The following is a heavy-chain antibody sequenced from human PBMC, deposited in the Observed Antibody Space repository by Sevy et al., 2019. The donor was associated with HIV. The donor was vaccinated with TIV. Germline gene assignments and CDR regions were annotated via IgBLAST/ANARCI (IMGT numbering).Heavy chain of an antibody. J-gene: IGHJ4*02. CDR1: GFGLSNHA. V-gene: IGHV3-30-3*01. Sequence: GGSLRLSCAASGFGLSNHAMIWVRQAPGKGLEWVAGISYDGRKKYYADSVRGRFSISRDDSKNTLYLQMNSLTTEDKAAYYCARLVGYCSGGRCSIIDFWGQGTLVTVSS. CDR3: ARLVGYCSGGRCSIIDF. D-gene: IGHD2-15*01. CDR2: ISYDGRKK.